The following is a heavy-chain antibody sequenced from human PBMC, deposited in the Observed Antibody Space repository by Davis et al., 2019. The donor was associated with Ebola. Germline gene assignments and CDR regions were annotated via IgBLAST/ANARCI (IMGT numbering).Heavy chain of an antibody. CDR1: GFTFSSYW. V-gene: IGHV3-7*01. CDR3: ANAQGLYYYYYGMDV. Sequence: PGGSLRLSCAASGFTFSSYWMSWVRQAPGKGLEWVANIKEDGSEKYFVDSVKGRFTISRDNSKNTLYLQMNSLRAEDTAVYYCANAQGLYYYYYGMDVWGKGTTVTVSS. CDR2: IKEDGSEK. J-gene: IGHJ6*04.